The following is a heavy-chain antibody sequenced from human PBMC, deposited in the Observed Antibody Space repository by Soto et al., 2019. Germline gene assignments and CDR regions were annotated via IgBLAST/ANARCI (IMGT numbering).Heavy chain of an antibody. D-gene: IGHD3-22*01. V-gene: IGHV4-59*01. CDR1: GVSISSYY. CDR3: ARSRGGYFDY. Sequence: ETLSLTCTVSGVSISSYYWSWIRQPPGKGLEWIGYIYYSGSTNYNPSLKSRVTISVDTSKNQFSLKLSSVTAADTAVYYCARSRGGYFDYWGQGTLVTVSS. J-gene: IGHJ4*02. CDR2: IYYSGST.